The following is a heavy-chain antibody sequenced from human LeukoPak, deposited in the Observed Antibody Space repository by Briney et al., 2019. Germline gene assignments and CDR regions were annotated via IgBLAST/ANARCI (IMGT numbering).Heavy chain of an antibody. J-gene: IGHJ4*02. D-gene: IGHD2-15*01. CDR2: INTNTGNP. CDR1: GDTFTGYY. V-gene: IGHV7-4-1*02. CDR3: ARAEVSCSGSTCFSY. Sequence: ASVKVSCKASGDTFTGYYIHWVRQAPGQGLEWMGWINTNTGNPTYAQGFTGRFVFSLDTSVSTAYLQISSLKAEDTAVYYCARAEVSCSGSTCFSYWGQGTLVTVSS.